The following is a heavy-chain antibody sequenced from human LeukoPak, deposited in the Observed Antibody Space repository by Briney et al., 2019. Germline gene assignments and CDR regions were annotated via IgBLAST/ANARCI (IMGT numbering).Heavy chain of an antibody. Sequence: GALRLSCAASGFTFSSYAMSWVRQAPGRGLEWVSAISGSGGSTYYADSVKGRFTISRDNSKNTLYLQMNSLRAEDTAVYYCAKDLKHPIVVVPAALIDYWGQGTLVTVSS. J-gene: IGHJ4*02. CDR2: ISGSGGST. V-gene: IGHV3-23*01. D-gene: IGHD2-2*01. CDR3: AKDLKHPIVVVPAALIDY. CDR1: GFTFSSYA.